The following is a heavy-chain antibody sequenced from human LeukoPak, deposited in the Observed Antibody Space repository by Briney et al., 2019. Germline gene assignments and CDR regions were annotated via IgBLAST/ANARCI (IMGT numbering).Heavy chain of an antibody. CDR3: ARVATSDYAFDY. V-gene: IGHV3-48*04. J-gene: IGHJ4*02. CDR1: GFTFSSYS. Sequence: GGSLRLSCAASGFTFSSYSMNWVRQAPGKGLEWVSYISRSSNTIYYADSVKGRFTISRDNAKNSLYLQMNGLRAEDTAVYYCARVATSDYAFDYWGQGTLVTVSS. D-gene: IGHD4-17*01. CDR2: ISRSSNTI.